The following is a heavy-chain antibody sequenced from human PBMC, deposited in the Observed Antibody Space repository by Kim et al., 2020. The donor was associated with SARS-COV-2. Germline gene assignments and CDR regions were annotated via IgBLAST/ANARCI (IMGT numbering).Heavy chain of an antibody. J-gene: IGHJ4*02. V-gene: IGHV5-51*01. Sequence: YSPSFQGQVTISADKSISTAYLQWSSLKASDTAMYYCARVDIVANHYFDYWGQGTLVTVSS. D-gene: IGHD5-12*01. CDR3: ARVDIVANHYFDY.